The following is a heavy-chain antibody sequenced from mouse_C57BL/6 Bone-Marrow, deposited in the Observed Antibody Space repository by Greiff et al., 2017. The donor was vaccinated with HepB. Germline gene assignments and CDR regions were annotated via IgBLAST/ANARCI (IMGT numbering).Heavy chain of an antibody. CDR2: IYPGSGST. V-gene: IGHV1-55*01. J-gene: IGHJ4*01. CDR3: APNWAYAMDY. D-gene: IGHD4-1*01. Sequence: QVQLKESGAELVKPGASVKMSCKASGYTFTSYWITWVKQRPGQGLEWIGDIYPGSGSTNYNEKFKSKGTLTVDTSSSTAYMQLSSLTSEDSAVYYCAPNWAYAMDYWGQGTSVTVSS. CDR1: GYTFTSYW.